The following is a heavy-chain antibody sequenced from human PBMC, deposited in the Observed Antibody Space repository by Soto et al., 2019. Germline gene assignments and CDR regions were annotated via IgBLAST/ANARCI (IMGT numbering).Heavy chain of an antibody. Sequence: SETLSLTCTVSGGSVSSSSHHWSWIRQPPGKGLEWIGYVYYSGGTNYNPSLKSRVTISVDTSKNQFSLKLSSVTAADTAVYYCARTTIFGVVCFDPWCQGTRVTVSS. CDR3: ARTTIFGVVCFDP. D-gene: IGHD3-3*02. J-gene: IGHJ5*02. CDR1: GGSVSSSSHH. V-gene: IGHV4-61*01. CDR2: VYYSGGT.